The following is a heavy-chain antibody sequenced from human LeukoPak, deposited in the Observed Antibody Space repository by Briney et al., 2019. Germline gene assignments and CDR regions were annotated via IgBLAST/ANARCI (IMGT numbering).Heavy chain of an antibody. Sequence: PGGSLRLSCVGSGFTFRSHAMSWVRQAPEKGLEFVSGIYENGGTTYYADSVKGRFSISRDNSKNTLYLQMDSLRGEDTAVYYCASLQTNYYGSGSYSMKRPYNWFDPWGQGTLVTVSS. CDR2: IYENGGTT. V-gene: IGHV3-23*01. CDR1: GFTFRSHA. J-gene: IGHJ5*02. D-gene: IGHD3-10*01. CDR3: ASLQTNYYGSGSYSMKRPYNWFDP.